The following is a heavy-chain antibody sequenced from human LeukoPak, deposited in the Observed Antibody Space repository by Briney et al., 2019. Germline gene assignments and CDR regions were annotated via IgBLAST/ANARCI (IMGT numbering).Heavy chain of an antibody. V-gene: IGHV3-23*01. CDR3: AKDQGYSGYDPLDY. CDR1: GXTFSSYA. Sequence: GGSLRLSCAASGXTFSSYAMSWVRQAPGKGLEWVSAISGSGGRTYYVDSVKGRFTISRDNSKNTLYLQMNSLRAEDTAVYYCAKDQGYSGYDPLDYWGQGTLVTVSS. D-gene: IGHD5-12*01. J-gene: IGHJ4*02. CDR2: ISGSGGRT.